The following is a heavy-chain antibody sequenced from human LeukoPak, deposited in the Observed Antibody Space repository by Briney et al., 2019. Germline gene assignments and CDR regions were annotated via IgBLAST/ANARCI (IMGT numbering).Heavy chain of an antibody. V-gene: IGHV1-18*01. J-gene: IGHJ4*02. CDR2: ISAYNGNT. CDR1: GYTFTSYG. Sequence: ASVKVSCKASGYTFTSYGISWVRQAPGQGLEWMGWISAYNGNTNYAQKLQGRVTMTRDTSTSTVYMELSSLRSEDTAVYYCARGGQVVLWFGELLLDYWGQGTLVTVSS. D-gene: IGHD3-10*01. CDR3: ARGGQVVLWFGELLLDY.